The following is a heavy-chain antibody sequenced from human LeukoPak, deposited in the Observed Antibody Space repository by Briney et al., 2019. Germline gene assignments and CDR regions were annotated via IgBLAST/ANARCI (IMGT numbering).Heavy chain of an antibody. CDR3: ATIASHHFWSGEMNYYYYYMDV. J-gene: IGHJ6*03. V-gene: IGHV1-24*01. D-gene: IGHD3-3*02. CDR2: FDPEDGET. CDR1: GYTLAELS. Sequence: ASVKVSCKVSGYTLAELSMHWVRQAPGKGLEWVGGFDPEDGETIYAQKFQGRVTMTEDTSTDTAYMELSSLRSEDTAVYYCATIASHHFWSGEMNYYYYYMDVWGKGTTVTVSS.